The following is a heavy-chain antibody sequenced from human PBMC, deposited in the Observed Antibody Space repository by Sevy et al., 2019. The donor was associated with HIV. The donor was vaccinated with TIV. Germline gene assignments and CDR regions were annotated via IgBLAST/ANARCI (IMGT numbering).Heavy chain of an antibody. D-gene: IGHD6-13*01. J-gene: IGHJ4*02. CDR3: ARHSMSATADY. CDR1: GGSMINYH. Sequence: SETLSLTCTVSGGSMINYHWSWIRQPPGKGLEWIGFIYDSMTSKYNSSFMSRVSISGDPSKNQFSLRLNSVTAADTAVYYCARHSMSATADYWGQRILVTVSS. V-gene: IGHV4-59*08. CDR2: IYDSMTS.